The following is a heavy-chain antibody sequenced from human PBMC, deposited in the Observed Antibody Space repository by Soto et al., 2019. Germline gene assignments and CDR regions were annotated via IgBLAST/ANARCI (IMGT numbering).Heavy chain of an antibody. D-gene: IGHD6-25*01. Sequence: QVQLVQSGAEVKKPGASVKVSCKASGYTFTSYGISWVRQAPGQGLEWMGWISAYNGNTNYAQKLQGRVTMTTGTTTGTTQLGLRSLGSDGTAGDFWARGVAAAGTSGWGQGTPGTVSS. CDR3: ARGVAAAGTSG. CDR2: ISAYNGNT. J-gene: IGHJ1*01. CDR1: GYTFTSYG. V-gene: IGHV1-18*01.